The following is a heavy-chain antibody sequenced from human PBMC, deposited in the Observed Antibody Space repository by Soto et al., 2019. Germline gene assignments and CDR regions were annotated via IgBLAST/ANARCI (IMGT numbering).Heavy chain of an antibody. Sequence: ASVKVSCKASGYTFTGYYIHCVRQAPGQGLEWMGSISPHSGGANYAQKFQGRVTMTRDTSITSVYMELSRLTSDDTAVYFCAREEQTGANYFLDYWGQGTLVTVSS. J-gene: IGHJ4*02. CDR1: GYTFTGYY. D-gene: IGHD7-27*01. CDR2: ISPHSGGA. CDR3: AREEQTGANYFLDY. V-gene: IGHV1-2*02.